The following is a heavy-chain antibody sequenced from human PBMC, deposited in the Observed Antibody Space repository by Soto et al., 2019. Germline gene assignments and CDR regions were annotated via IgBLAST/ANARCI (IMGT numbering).Heavy chain of an antibody. J-gene: IGHJ4*02. Sequence: ASVKVSCKVSGYTITELSMHWVRQAPGKGLEWMGGFDPEDGETIYAQKFQGRVTMTEDTSTDTAYMELSSLRSEDTAVYYCATPGATIAAAGIYYFDYWGQGTLVTVSS. CDR2: FDPEDGET. V-gene: IGHV1-24*01. D-gene: IGHD6-13*01. CDR1: GYTITELS. CDR3: ATPGATIAAAGIYYFDY.